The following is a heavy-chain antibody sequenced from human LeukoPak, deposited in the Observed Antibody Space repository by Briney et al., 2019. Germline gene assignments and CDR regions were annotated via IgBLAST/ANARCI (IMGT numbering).Heavy chain of an antibody. CDR3: ARECIASPRLLRYFDY. CDR2: ISAYNGNT. D-gene: IGHD3-3*01. J-gene: IGHJ4*02. V-gene: IGHV1-18*01. Sequence: ASVKVSCKASGYTFTSYGISWVRQAPGQGLEWMGWISAYNGNTNYAQKLQGRVTMTTDTSTSTAYMELRSLRSGDTAVYYCARECIASPRLLRYFDYWGQGTLVTVSS. CDR1: GYTFTSYG.